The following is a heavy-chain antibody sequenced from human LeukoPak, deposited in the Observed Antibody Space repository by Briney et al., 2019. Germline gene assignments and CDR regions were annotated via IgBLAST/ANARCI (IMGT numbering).Heavy chain of an antibody. CDR3: ARQKGSACSWADFDY. CDR2: IYYTGSA. D-gene: IGHD6-13*01. J-gene: IGHJ4*02. Sequence: PSETLSLTCTVSVGSIRSTNHYWAWIRQPPGKGLEWLGSIYYTGSAYHNPSLKSRLTLSVDTSKNQFSLSLTSVTATDTAVYYCARQKGSACSWADFDYWVQGALVTVSA. V-gene: IGHV4-39*01. CDR1: VGSIRSTNHY.